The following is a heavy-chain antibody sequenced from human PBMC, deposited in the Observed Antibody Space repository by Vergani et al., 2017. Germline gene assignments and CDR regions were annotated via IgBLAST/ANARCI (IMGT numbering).Heavy chain of an antibody. J-gene: IGHJ4*02. Sequence: QVQLVQSGAEVKKPGASVKVSCKASGYTFTSYGISWVRQAPGQGLEWMGWISAYNGNTNYAQKLQGSVTMTTDTSTSTDYMELRSLRSDDTAVYYCARVFPSDYVWGSPPDYWGQGTLVTVSS. CDR2: ISAYNGNT. CDR1: GYTFTSYG. V-gene: IGHV1-18*01. D-gene: IGHD3-16*01. CDR3: ARVFPSDYVWGSPPDY.